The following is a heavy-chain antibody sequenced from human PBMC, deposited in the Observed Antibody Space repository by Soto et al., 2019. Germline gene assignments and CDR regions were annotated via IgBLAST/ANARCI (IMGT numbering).Heavy chain of an antibody. Sequence: SVKVSCKASGGTFSSYAISWVRQAPGQGLEWMGGIIPIFGTANYAQKFQGRVTITADESTSTAYMELSSLRSEDTAVYYCASDTRIVVVPAAIQNYYYYMDVWGKGTTVTVSS. J-gene: IGHJ6*03. CDR3: ASDTRIVVVPAAIQNYYYYMDV. CDR2: IIPIFGTA. V-gene: IGHV1-69*13. D-gene: IGHD2-2*02. CDR1: GGTFSSYA.